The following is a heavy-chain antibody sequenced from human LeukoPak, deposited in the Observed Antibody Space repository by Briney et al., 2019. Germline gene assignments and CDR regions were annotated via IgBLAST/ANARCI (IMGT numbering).Heavy chain of an antibody. J-gene: IGHJ6*03. CDR2: VDHTGST. CDR1: DDSVTMYY. V-gene: IGHV4-59*02. CDR3: ARGRVSSSTWYSTYYYYFYMDV. D-gene: IGHD1-1*01. Sequence: PSETLSLTCSVSDDSVTMYYWTWIRQPPGKGLEWIGYVDHTGSTNFNPSLNGRVSISRDTTKNPFSLRLRSVTAADTAVYFCARGRVSSSTWYSTYYYYFYMDVWGQGTLVTVS.